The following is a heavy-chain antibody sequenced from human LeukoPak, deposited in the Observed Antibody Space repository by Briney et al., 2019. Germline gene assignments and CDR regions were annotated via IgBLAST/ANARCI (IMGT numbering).Heavy chain of an antibody. D-gene: IGHD1-26*01. CDR2: ITSSGTYT. V-gene: IGHV3-21*01. CDR1: GFTFSNYN. Sequence: GGSLRLSCADSGFTFSNYNMNWVRQAPGKAMEWVSSITSSGTYTFYADSVKGRFTISRDNAKNSLYLQMDSLGPEDTAVYYCARDPYSGNYGTYYYYYMDVWGKGTTVTVSS. J-gene: IGHJ6*03. CDR3: ARDPYSGNYGTYYYYYMDV.